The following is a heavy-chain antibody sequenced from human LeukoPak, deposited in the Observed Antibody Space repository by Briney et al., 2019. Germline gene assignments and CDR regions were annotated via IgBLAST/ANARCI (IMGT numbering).Heavy chain of an antibody. CDR3: AREDIRLDYFDY. V-gene: IGHV3-48*03. CDR2: ISGSGVTM. D-gene: IGHD6-19*01. CDR1: GFIFSSYE. J-gene: IGHJ4*02. Sequence: PGGSLRLSCAASGFIFSSYEMNWVRQAPGRGLEWVSYISGSGVTMYYADSVKGRFTISRDDAKNSLYLQMNSLRAEDTAVYYCAREDIRLDYFDYWGQGTLVTVSS.